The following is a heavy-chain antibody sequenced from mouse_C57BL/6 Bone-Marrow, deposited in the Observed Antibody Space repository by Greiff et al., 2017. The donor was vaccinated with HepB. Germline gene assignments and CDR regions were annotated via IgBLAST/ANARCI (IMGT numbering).Heavy chain of an antibody. CDR1: GYTFTEYT. J-gene: IGHJ3*01. CDR3: ARHEGELGTFAY. Sequence: QVHVKQSGAELVKPGASVKLSCKASGYTFTEYTIHWVKQRSGQGLEWIGWFYPGSGSIKYNEKFKDKATLTADKSSSTVYMELSRLTSEDSAVYFCARHEGELGTFAYWGQGTLVTVSA. CDR2: FYPGSGSI. D-gene: IGHD4-1*01. V-gene: IGHV1-62-2*01.